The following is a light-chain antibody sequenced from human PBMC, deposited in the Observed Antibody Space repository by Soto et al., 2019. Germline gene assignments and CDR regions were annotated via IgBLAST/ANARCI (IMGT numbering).Light chain of an antibody. J-gene: IGLJ3*02. CDR2: AVR. CDR1: NRNVGSYNL. CDR3: SSYTTTSTLV. Sequence: QSVLTQPASVSGSPGQSITIACTGTNRNVGSYNLVSWYQQRPGEAPKLIISAVRNRPSGISYRFTGSKSGNTASLTISGLQAADEADYYCSSYTTTSTLVFGGGTKLTVL. V-gene: IGLV2-14*01.